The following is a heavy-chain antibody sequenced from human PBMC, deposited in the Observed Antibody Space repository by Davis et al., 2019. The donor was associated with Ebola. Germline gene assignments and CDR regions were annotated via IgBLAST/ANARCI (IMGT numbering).Heavy chain of an antibody. CDR2: IIPILGAT. V-gene: IGHV1-69*13. D-gene: IGHD1-1*01. CDR1: GGTFSSFA. J-gene: IGHJ4*02. CDR3: ARAQFPTTSDH. Sequence: SVKVSCKASGGTFSSFAISWVRQAPGQGLEWMGGIIPILGATNYAQSFQGRVTITADESTSTAYMELSSLRSEDTAVYYCARAQFPTTSDHWGQGTLVTVSS.